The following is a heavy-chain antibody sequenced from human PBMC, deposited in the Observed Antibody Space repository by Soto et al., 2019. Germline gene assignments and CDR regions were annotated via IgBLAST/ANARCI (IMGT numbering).Heavy chain of an antibody. V-gene: IGHV4-59*11. Sequence: QVQLQESGPGLVKPSGTLSLTCSVSGGSISNHYWSWIRQPPGKGLEWMGYIYYNWNTNYNPFLKSRVTMSVDTSRNQISLKLTTVTAADTAVYYCTRANWYSEYWGQGTLVTVSS. CDR3: TRANWYSEY. D-gene: IGHD7-27*01. CDR2: IYYNWNT. J-gene: IGHJ4*02. CDR1: GGSISNHY.